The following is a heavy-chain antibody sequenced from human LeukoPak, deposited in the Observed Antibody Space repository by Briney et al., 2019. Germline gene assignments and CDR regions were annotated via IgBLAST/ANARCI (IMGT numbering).Heavy chain of an antibody. Sequence: SETLSLTCTVSGGSISSYYWNWIRQPPGKGLEWIGYIYYSGSTNYNPSLKSRVTISLDTSKNQFSLNLTSVTAADTAVYYCARVSGSGSYYYYMDVWGKGTTVTVSS. CDR2: IYYSGST. CDR3: ARVSGSGSYYYYMDV. D-gene: IGHD3-10*01. V-gene: IGHV4-59*01. CDR1: GGSISSYY. J-gene: IGHJ6*03.